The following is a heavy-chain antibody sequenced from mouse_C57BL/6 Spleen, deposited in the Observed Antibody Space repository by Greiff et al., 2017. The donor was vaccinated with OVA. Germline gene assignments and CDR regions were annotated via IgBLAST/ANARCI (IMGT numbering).Heavy chain of an antibody. CDR1: GYTFTDYY. D-gene: IGHD1-1*01. Sequence: QVQLQQSGAELVKPGASVKISCKASGYTFTDYYINWVKQRPGQGLEWIGKIGPGSGSTYYNEKFKGKATLTADKSSSTAYVQLSSLTSEDAAVDFCAGEGPYYYGSRDGYFEVWGTGTTVTVSS. CDR3: AGEGPYYYGSRDGYFEV. J-gene: IGHJ1*03. V-gene: IGHV1-77*01. CDR2: IGPGSGST.